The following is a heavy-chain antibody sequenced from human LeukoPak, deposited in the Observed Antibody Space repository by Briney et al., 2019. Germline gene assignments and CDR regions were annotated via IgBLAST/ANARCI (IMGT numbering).Heavy chain of an antibody. V-gene: IGHV3-30*02. CDR1: GFTFSSYG. Sequence: PGGSLRLSCAASGFTFSSYGIHWVRQAPGKGLEWVAFIRYDGSSKYYADSVKGRFTISRDNSKNTLYLQMNSLRAEDTAVYYCASGILTGYYDYWGQGTLVTVSS. D-gene: IGHD3-9*01. CDR2: IRYDGSSK. J-gene: IGHJ4*02. CDR3: ASGILTGYYDY.